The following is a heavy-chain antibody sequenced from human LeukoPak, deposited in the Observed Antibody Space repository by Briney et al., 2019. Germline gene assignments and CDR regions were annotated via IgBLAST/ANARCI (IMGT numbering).Heavy chain of an antibody. Sequence: SETLSLTCTVSGGSISSGSYYWSWIRQPAGKGLEWIGRIYTSGSTNYNPSLKSRVTISVDTSKNQFSLKLSSVTAADTAIYYCARETAVAYYYDISGYYPDYWGQGILVTVSS. CDR1: GGSISSGSYY. V-gene: IGHV4-61*02. CDR2: IYTSGST. J-gene: IGHJ4*02. CDR3: ARETAVAYYYDISGYYPDY. D-gene: IGHD3-22*01.